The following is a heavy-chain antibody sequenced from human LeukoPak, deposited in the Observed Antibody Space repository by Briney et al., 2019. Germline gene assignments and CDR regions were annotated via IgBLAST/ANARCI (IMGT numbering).Heavy chain of an antibody. J-gene: IGHJ3*02. Sequence: SETLSLTCTVSGYSISSGYYWGWIRQPPGKGLEWIGSIYHSGSTYYNPSLKSRVTISVDTSKNQFSLKLSSVTAADTAVYYCARDRDCSSTSCPEENDAFDIWGQGTMVTVSS. CDR1: GYSISSGYY. D-gene: IGHD2-2*01. V-gene: IGHV4-38-2*02. CDR2: IYHSGST. CDR3: ARDRDCSSTSCPEENDAFDI.